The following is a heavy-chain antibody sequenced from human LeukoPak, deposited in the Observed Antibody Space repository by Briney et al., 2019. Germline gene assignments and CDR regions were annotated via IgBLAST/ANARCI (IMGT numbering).Heavy chain of an antibody. D-gene: IGHD2-2*01. CDR3: ARLRFEVVPAASDAFDI. V-gene: IGHV4-38-2*01. Sequence: KPSETLSLTCAVSGYSISSGYYWGWIRQPPGKGLEWIGSIYHSGSTYYNPPLKSRVTISVDTSKNQFSLKLSSVTAADTAVYYCARLRFEVVPAASDAFDIWGQGTMVTVSS. CDR2: IYHSGST. J-gene: IGHJ3*02. CDR1: GYSISSGYY.